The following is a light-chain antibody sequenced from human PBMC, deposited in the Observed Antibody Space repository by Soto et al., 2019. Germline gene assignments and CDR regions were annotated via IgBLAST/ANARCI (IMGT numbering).Light chain of an antibody. J-gene: IGKJ4*01. V-gene: IGKV2-28*01. CDR2: LGS. Sequence: DIVMTQSPLSLRVTPGEPASMSCRSSQSLLNSSGYNYLDWYVQKPGQSPRLLIYLGSTRASGVPDRFSGGGSGTRFTLKISRVEAEDVGVYYCMQALQAPLTFGGGTKVEIK. CDR3: MQALQAPLT. CDR1: QSLLNSSGYNY.